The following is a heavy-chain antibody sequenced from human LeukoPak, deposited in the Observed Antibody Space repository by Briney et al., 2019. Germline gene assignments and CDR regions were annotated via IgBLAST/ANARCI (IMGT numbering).Heavy chain of an antibody. Sequence: GGSLRLSCAASGFTFDDYGMSWVRQAPGKGLEWVSGINWNGDNTDYADSVKGRFTISRDNAKNSLYLQMNSLRAEDTAVYYCARGKVVTMVRGVIITYFDYWGQGTLVTVSS. CDR2: INWNGDNT. V-gene: IGHV3-20*04. CDR1: GFTFDDYG. J-gene: IGHJ4*02. D-gene: IGHD3-10*01. CDR3: ARGKVVTMVRGVIITYFDY.